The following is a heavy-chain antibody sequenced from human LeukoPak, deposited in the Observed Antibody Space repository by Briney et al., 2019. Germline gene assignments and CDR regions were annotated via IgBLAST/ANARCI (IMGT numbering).Heavy chain of an antibody. CDR3: AKADSDPYSSSSGYFDI. CDR1: GFTFSSYW. J-gene: IGHJ3*02. D-gene: IGHD6-6*01. V-gene: IGHV3-7*03. Sequence: PGGSLRLSCAASGFTFSSYWMSWVRQAPGKGLEWVANIKQDRSEKYYVDSVKGRFTISRDNAKNTLYLQMNSLRAEDTAVYYCAKADSDPYSSSSGYFDIWGQGTMVTVSS. CDR2: IKQDRSEK.